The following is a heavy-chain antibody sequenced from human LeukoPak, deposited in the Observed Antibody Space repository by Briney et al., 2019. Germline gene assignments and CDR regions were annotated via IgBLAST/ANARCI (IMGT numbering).Heavy chain of an antibody. CDR3: ARIMVRGVTHAFDI. Sequence: ESGPTLVNPTQILTLTCTFSGFSLSTSAMCVSWIRQPPGKALEWLARIDWDDDKYYSTSLKTRLTISKDTSKNQVVLTMTNMDPVDTATYYCARIMVRGVTHAFDIWGQGTMVTVSS. V-gene: IGHV2-70*11. CDR1: GFSLSTSAMC. CDR2: IDWDDDK. J-gene: IGHJ3*02. D-gene: IGHD3-10*01.